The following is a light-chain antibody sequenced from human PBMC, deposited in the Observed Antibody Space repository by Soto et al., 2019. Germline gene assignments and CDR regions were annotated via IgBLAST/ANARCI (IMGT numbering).Light chain of an antibody. J-gene: IGKJ1*01. Sequence: DIVLTQSPGTLSLSPGERATLSCRASQSVSSDYLAWYQQKPGRAPRLPIYATSSRATGIPDRFSGSGSGTDFTLTISRLEPEDFAVYFCQQYNTSPWTCGQGTTVEIK. CDR1: QSVSSDY. CDR2: ATS. CDR3: QQYNTSPWT. V-gene: IGKV3-20*01.